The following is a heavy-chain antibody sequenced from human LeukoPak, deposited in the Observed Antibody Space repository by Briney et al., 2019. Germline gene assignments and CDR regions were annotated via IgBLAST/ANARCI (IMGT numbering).Heavy chain of an antibody. CDR3: ARTPYSSGWFDY. J-gene: IGHJ4*02. Sequence: GGSLRLSCAASGFTFSSYEMNWVCQASGKGLEWVSYISSSGSTIYYADSVKGRFTISRDNAKNSLYLQMNSLRAEDTAVYYCARTPYSSGWFDYWGQGTLVTVSS. V-gene: IGHV3-48*03. CDR2: ISSSGSTI. D-gene: IGHD6-19*01. CDR1: GFTFSSYE.